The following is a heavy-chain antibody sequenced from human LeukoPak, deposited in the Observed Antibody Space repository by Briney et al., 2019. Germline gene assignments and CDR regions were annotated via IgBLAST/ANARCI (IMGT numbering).Heavy chain of an antibody. CDR2: IYSSGST. CDR3: ARHGVTSSGYYWD. CDR1: GDSISSSSYY. D-gene: IGHD3-3*01. Sequence: SETLSLTCTVSGDSISSSSYYWGWIRQPPGKGLEWIGSIYSSGSTYYNPSLKSRVTISIDTSKNQVSLKLSSVTSADTAVYYCARHGVTSSGYYWDWGQGTLVTVSS. J-gene: IGHJ4*02. V-gene: IGHV4-39*01.